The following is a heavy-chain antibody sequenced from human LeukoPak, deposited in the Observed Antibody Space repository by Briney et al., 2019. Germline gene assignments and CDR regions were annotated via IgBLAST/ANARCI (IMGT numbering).Heavy chain of an antibody. Sequence: PGGSLRLSCAASGFTFSSYAMHWVRQAPGKGLEWVAFIQYDGSDKYYADSVKGRFTISRDNSKSTLFLQLNSLRAEDTAVYYCAKDRAPMVVYYYMDVWGKGTTVTVSS. CDR1: GFTFSSYA. V-gene: IGHV3-30*02. J-gene: IGHJ6*03. CDR2: IQYDGSDK. CDR3: AKDRAPMVVYYYMDV. D-gene: IGHD2-8*01.